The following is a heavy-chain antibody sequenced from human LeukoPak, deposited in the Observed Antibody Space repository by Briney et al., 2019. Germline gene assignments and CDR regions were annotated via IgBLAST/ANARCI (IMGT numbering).Heavy chain of an antibody. D-gene: IGHD1-1*01. CDR1: GFTFSDHY. J-gene: IGHJ4*02. CDR2: TRNKANSYTT. Sequence: PGGSLRLSCAASGFTFSDHYMDWVRQAPGKGLEWVGRTRNKANSYTTEYAASVKGRFTISRDDSKNSLYLQMNSLKTEDTAVYYCANVDEGVAYWGQGTLVTVSS. CDR3: ANVDEGVAY. V-gene: IGHV3-72*01.